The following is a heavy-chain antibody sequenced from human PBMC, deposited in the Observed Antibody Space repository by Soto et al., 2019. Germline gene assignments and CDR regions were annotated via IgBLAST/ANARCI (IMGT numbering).Heavy chain of an antibody. J-gene: IGHJ5*02. Sequence: GGSLRLSCAASGFTFSSYSMNWVRQAPGKGLEWVSYISSSSSTIYYADSVKGRFTISRDNAKNSLYLQMNSLRAEDTAVYYCARDLYHGSPPWFDPWGQGTLVTVSS. D-gene: IGHD2-2*02. CDR2: ISSSSSTI. CDR1: GFTFSSYS. CDR3: ARDLYHGSPPWFDP. V-gene: IGHV3-48*01.